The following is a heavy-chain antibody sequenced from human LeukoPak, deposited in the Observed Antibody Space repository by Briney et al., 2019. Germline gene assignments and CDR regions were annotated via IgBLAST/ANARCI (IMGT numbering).Heavy chain of an antibody. Sequence: SETLSLTCAVYGGSFSGYYWSWIRQPPGKGLEWIGEINHSGSTNYNPSLKSRVTISVDTSKNQFSLKLSSVTAADTAVYYCAKGRSSSGRLFFWGQGTLVTVSS. V-gene: IGHV4-34*01. CDR1: GGSFSGYY. J-gene: IGHJ4*02. CDR2: INHSGST. CDR3: AKGRSSSGRLFF. D-gene: IGHD6-19*01.